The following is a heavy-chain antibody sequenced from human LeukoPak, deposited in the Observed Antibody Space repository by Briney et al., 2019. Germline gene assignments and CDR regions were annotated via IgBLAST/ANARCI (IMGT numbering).Heavy chain of an antibody. CDR1: GGSFSGYY. D-gene: IGHD3-16*01. J-gene: IGHJ5*02. V-gene: IGHV4-34*01. CDR2: INHSEST. CDR3: ARRSQENGMITANNWFDP. Sequence: PSETLSLTCAVYGGSFSGYYWSWIRQPPGKGLEWIGEINHSESTNYNPSLKSRVTISVDTSKNQFSLKLTSVTAADTAVYYCARRSQENGMITANNWFDPWGQGTLVTVSS.